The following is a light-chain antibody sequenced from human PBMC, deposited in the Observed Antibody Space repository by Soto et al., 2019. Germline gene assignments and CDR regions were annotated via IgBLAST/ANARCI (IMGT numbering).Light chain of an antibody. Sequence: IVLTQSPGTLSLSPGERATLSCRASQSVSSFLAWYQQKLGQAPRLLIYDASTRATGIPDRFSGSGSGTDFTLTISRLEPEDFAVYYCQQYGSSPRTFGPGTKVDIK. CDR2: DAS. J-gene: IGKJ1*01. CDR3: QQYGSSPRT. V-gene: IGKV3-20*01. CDR1: QSVSSF.